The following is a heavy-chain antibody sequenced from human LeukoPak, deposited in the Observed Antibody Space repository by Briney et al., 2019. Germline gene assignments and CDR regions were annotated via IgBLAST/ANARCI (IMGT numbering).Heavy chain of an antibody. CDR1: GFTFSDHC. D-gene: IGHD4-17*01. CDR2: TRNKANSYTT. Sequence: GGSLRLSCAASGFTFSDHCMDWVRQAPGKGLEWAGRTRNKANSYTTEYAASVKGRFTISRDDSKNSLYLQMNSLKTEDTAVYYCARGRVTTLYYFDYWGQGTLVTVS. V-gene: IGHV3-72*01. J-gene: IGHJ4*02. CDR3: ARGRVTTLYYFDY.